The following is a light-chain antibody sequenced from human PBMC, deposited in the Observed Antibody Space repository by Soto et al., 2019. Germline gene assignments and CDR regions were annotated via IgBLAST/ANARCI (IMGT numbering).Light chain of an antibody. Sequence: DIVMTQSPAILSVSPGEGVTLSCRASQSVGHDLAWYQQVGGKAPRLLIYAASTRATGVPVRFTGSGSGTDFTLTISSLQYGDFGVYYCQQYYNWPPAWTFGPGTRVDIK. V-gene: IGKV3-15*01. J-gene: IGKJ1*01. CDR1: QSVGHD. CDR2: AAS. CDR3: QQYYNWPPAWT.